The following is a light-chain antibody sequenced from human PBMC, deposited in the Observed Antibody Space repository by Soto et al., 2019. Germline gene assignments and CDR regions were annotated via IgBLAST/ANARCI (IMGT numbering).Light chain of an antibody. V-gene: IGKV1-5*03. J-gene: IGKJ3*01. CDR3: QKYKTT. CDR1: QTINGW. Sequence: DIQMTQSPSTLSASIGDRVTITCRASQTINGWLAWYQQKPGKAPKLLIHKTSSLEMGVPSRFSGNGSETEFTLTISSLQPDDFATYYCQKYKTTFGPGTKVDI. CDR2: KTS.